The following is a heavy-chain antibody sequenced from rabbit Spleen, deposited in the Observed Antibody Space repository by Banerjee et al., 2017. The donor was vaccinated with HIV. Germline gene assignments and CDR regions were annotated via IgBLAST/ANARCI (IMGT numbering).Heavy chain of an antibody. Sequence: QEQLVESGGGLVQPGGSLTLTCTPSGFDFSRTGVSWVRQAPGKGLEWIACINTATGKAVYANWAKGRFTISSTSSTTVTLQMTSLTAADTATYFCARDLAGVIGWNFKLWGQGTLVTVS. CDR2: INTATGKA. CDR3: ARDLAGVIGWNFKL. V-gene: IGHV1S45*01. D-gene: IGHD4-1*01. CDR1: GFDFSRTG. J-gene: IGHJ4*01.